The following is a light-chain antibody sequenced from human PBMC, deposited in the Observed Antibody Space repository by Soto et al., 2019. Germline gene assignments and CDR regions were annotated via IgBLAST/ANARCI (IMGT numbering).Light chain of an antibody. CDR3: RSYTSSSTLV. V-gene: IGLV2-14*01. CDR1: SSDVGGYNY. Sequence: QSALTQPASVSGSPGQSITISCTGTSSDVGGYNYVSWYQQHPGKAPKLLIYEVGNWPSGVSDRFSGSKSGNTASLTISGLPAEDEADYYCRSYTSSSTLVFGTGTKVTVL. J-gene: IGLJ1*01. CDR2: EVG.